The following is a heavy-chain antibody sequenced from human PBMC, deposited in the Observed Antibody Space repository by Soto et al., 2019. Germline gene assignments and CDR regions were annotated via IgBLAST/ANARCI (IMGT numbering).Heavy chain of an antibody. V-gene: IGHV1-46*01. CDR2: INPSGGST. CDR1: GYTFTSYY. J-gene: IGHJ4*02. Sequence: EASVKVSCKASGYTFTSYYMNWVRQAPGQGLEWMGIINPSGGSTSYAQKFQGRVTMTRDTSTSTVYMELSSLRSEDTAVYYCATLRFLEWYYFDYWGQGTLVTVSS. CDR3: ATLRFLEWYYFDY. D-gene: IGHD3-3*01.